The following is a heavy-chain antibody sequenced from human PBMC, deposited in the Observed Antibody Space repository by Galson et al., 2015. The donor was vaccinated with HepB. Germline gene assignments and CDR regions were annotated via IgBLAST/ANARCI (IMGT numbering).Heavy chain of an antibody. CDR1: EYNFASYW. Sequence: QSGAEVTQPGESLRISCKGSEYNFASYWISWVRQMPGRGLEWMAVIDPNNSYTHYSPSFQGHVTLSVDKSITTAYLQLSSLKASDTAIYYCARHGDFLNWFDPWGQGTLVTVSS. J-gene: IGHJ5*02. CDR3: ARHGDFLNWFDP. D-gene: IGHD3-10*01. CDR2: IDPNNSYT. V-gene: IGHV5-10-1*01.